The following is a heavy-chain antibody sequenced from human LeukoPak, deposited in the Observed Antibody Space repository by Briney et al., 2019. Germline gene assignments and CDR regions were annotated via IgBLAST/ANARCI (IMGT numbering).Heavy chain of an antibody. Sequence: ASVKVSCKATGYIFTSHYIQWVRQAPGQGLEWMGIINPSDGTTHYAQKFQGRVTVTRDRSTTTAYMELRRLRSDDTAVYYCARGFGGPLDYWGQGTLVTVSS. CDR2: INPSDGTT. V-gene: IGHV1-46*01. J-gene: IGHJ4*02. CDR3: ARGFGGPLDY. D-gene: IGHD3-10*01. CDR1: GYIFTSHY.